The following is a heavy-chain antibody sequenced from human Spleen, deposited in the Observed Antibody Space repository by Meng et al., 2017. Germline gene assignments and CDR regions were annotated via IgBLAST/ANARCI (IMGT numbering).Heavy chain of an antibody. CDR1: GFTFSSYS. J-gene: IGHJ2*01. V-gene: IGHV3-21*04. D-gene: IGHD3-10*01. CDR3: ARGYYYGSVDFDL. Sequence: GESLKISCAASGFTFSSYSMNWVRQAPGKGLEWVSSISSSSYSIFYADSVKGRFTISRDNAKNSLYLEMNTLSAEDTAVYYCARGYYYGSVDFDLWGRGTLVTVSS. CDR2: ISSSSYSI.